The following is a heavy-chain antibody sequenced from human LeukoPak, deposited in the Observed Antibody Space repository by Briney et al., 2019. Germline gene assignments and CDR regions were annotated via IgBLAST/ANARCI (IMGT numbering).Heavy chain of an antibody. J-gene: IGHJ4*02. D-gene: IGHD6-13*01. V-gene: IGHV3-30*02. CDR3: AKDHFGSSWPYYIDY. Sequence: GGSLRLSCAASGYTFRSYGMHWVRQAPGKGLEWVAFIRYDGSNQYSADSVEGRFTISRDNSKNTLYLQMNSLRAEDTAVYYCAKDHFGSSWPYYIDYWGQGTLVTVSS. CDR1: GYTFRSYG. CDR2: IRYDGSNQ.